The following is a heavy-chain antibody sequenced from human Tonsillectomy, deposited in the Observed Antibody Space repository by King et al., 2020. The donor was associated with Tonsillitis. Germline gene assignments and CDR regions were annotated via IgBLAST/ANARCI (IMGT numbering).Heavy chain of an antibody. CDR3: ARRVAYDALLEY. Sequence: VQLGESGAEVKKPGSSVKVSCKASGGAFSNSAISWVLQAPGQGLEWMGGIIPVFDTPNYAQRFQGRLTITTDKSTSTAYMELTSLTSEDTAVYYCARRVAYDALLEYWGQGTLITVSS. D-gene: IGHD5-12*01. J-gene: IGHJ4*02. CDR1: GGAFSNSA. V-gene: IGHV1-69*06. CDR2: IIPVFDTP.